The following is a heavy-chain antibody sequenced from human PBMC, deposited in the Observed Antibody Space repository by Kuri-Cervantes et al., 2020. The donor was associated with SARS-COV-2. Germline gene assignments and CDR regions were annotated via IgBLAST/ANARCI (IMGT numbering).Heavy chain of an antibody. CDR1: GGSFSGYY. Sequence: SQTLSLTCAVYGGSFSGYYWSWIRQPPGKGLEWIGEINHSGSTNYNPSLKSRVTISVDTSKNQFSLKLSSVTAADTAVYYCARHLRVVVYASYWFDPWGQGTLVTVSS. CDR3: ARHLRVVVYASYWFDP. D-gene: IGHD2-8*02. CDR2: INHSGST. V-gene: IGHV4-34*01. J-gene: IGHJ5*02.